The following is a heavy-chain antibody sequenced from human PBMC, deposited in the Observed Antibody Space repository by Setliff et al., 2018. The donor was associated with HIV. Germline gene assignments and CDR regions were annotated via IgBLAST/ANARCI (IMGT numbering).Heavy chain of an antibody. Sequence: GASVKVSCKVSGYTFSNYGISWVRQAPGQGLEWMGWISAYNGNTNYAQKLQGRVTMTTDTSTSTAYMELRSLRSDDTAVYYCASDFYDSSGYYGRARASYYYYGMDVWGQGTTVTVSS. CDR2: ISAYNGNT. V-gene: IGHV1-18*01. CDR3: ASDFYDSSGYYGRARASYYYYGMDV. CDR1: GYTFSNYG. D-gene: IGHD3-22*01. J-gene: IGHJ6*02.